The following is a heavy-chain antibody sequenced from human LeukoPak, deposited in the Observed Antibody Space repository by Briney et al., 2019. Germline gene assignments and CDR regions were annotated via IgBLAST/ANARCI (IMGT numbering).Heavy chain of an antibody. CDR2: IDYTGSA. CDR3: ARGAAYCSGGSCLDS. CDR1: GGSISRYF. V-gene: IGHV4-59*01. Sequence: PAETLSLTCTVSGGSISRYFWSSIRQPPGKGLEWIGYIDYTGSANYNPSLKSRVTMSVDTSKNQFSVRRSSVTAADTAMYYCARGAAYCSGGSCLDSWGQGTLVTVSS. D-gene: IGHD2-15*01. J-gene: IGHJ4*02.